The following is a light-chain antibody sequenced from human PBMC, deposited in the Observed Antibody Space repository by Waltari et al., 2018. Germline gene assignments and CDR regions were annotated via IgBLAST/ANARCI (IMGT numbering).Light chain of an antibody. V-gene: IGKV1-39*01. J-gene: IGKJ4*01. CDR3: QQSYSNPLT. CDR1: QSISSF. Sequence: DIQMTQPPSSLSASVGDRVTITCRTSQSISSFLNWYQQKLGKAPKLLIYAASSLQSGVPSRFSGSGSGTDFTLTISSLQPEDFATYYCQQSYSNPLTFGGGTKVEIK. CDR2: AAS.